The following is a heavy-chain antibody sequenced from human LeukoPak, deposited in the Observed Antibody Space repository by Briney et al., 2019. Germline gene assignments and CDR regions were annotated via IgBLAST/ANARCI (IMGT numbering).Heavy chain of an antibody. Sequence: HPGGSLRLSCAASGFIFTKYWMHWVRQAPGKGLVWVSHVNSDESATSYADSVKGRFTISRDNAKNTVYLHMNSLRVEDTAVYYCTSFYETNWGQGTLVTVSS. D-gene: IGHD2/OR15-2a*01. V-gene: IGHV3-74*01. CDR2: VNSDESAT. J-gene: IGHJ4*02. CDR1: GFIFTKYW. CDR3: TSFYETN.